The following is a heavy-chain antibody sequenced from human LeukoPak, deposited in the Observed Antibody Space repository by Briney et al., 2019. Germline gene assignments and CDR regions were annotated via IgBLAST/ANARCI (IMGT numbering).Heavy chain of an antibody. CDR1: GGTFSSYA. V-gene: IGHV1-69*13. D-gene: IGHD4-17*01. Sequence: ASVTLSCKASGGTFSSYAISWVRQAPGQGLEWMGGIIPIFGTANYAQKFQGRVTITADESTSTAYMELSSLRSEDTAVYYCARRGDYFGYAFDIWGQGTMVTVSS. CDR2: IIPIFGTA. CDR3: ARRGDYFGYAFDI. J-gene: IGHJ3*02.